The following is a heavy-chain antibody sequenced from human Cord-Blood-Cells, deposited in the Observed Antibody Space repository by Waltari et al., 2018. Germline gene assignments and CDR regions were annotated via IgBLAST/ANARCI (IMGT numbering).Heavy chain of an antibody. CDR1: GFTFSSYA. J-gene: IGHJ5*02. Sequence: QVQLVESGGGVVQPGRSLRLSCAASGFTFSSYAMHWVRQAPGEGLGWVSVISYDGGKTYYADSVKCRFTISRDNSKNTLYLRMNSLRAEDTAVYYCARDINWFGSSGWFDPWGQGTLVTVSS. CDR3: ARDINWFGSSGWFDP. CDR2: ISYDGGKT. D-gene: IGHD3-10*01. V-gene: IGHV3-30*04.